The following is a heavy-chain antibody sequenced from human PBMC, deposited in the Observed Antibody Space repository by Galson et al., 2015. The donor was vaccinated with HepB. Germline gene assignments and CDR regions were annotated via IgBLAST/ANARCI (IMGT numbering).Heavy chain of an antibody. D-gene: IGHD2-15*01. J-gene: IGHJ5*02. CDR3: ARGAGYCSGGSCYPLNWFDP. CDR2: IYHSGST. Sequence: LSLTCAVSGGSISSGGYSWSWIRQPPGKGLEWIGYIYHSGSTYYNPSLKSRVTISVDRSKNQFSLKLSSVTAADTAVYYCARGAGYCSGGSCYPLNWFDPWGQGTLVTVSS. V-gene: IGHV4-30-2*01. CDR1: GGSISSGGYS.